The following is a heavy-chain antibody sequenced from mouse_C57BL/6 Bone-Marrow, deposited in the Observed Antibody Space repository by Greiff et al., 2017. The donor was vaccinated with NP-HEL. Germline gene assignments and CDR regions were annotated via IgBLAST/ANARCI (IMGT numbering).Heavy chain of an antibody. V-gene: IGHV14-4*01. CDR1: GFNIKDDY. Sequence: EVQLQQSGAELVRPGASVKLSCTASGFNIKDDYMHWVKQRPEQGLEWIGWIDPENGDTAYASKFQGKAPITADTSSNTAYLQLSSLTSEDTAVYYCTPLFITTHYFDYWGQGTTLTVSS. CDR3: TPLFITTHYFDY. J-gene: IGHJ2*01. D-gene: IGHD1-1*01. CDR2: IDPENGDT.